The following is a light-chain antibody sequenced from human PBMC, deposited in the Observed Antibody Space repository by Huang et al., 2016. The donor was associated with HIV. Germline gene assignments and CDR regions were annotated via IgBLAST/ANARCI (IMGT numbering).Light chain of an antibody. CDR3: QQRNNWPPWT. V-gene: IGKV3-11*01. J-gene: IGKJ1*01. CDR1: QSIGSY. CDR2: DAS. Sequence: EIVLTQSPATLSLSPGEGATLSCRASQSIGSYLAWYQQRPGQAPRLLIYDASIRATGSPARFSGRESGTDFTLTISSREPEDFAVYYCQQRNNWPPWTFGQGTKVELK.